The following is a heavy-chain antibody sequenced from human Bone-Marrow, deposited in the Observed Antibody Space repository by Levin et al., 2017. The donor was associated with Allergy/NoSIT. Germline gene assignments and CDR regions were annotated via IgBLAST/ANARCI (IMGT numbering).Heavy chain of an antibody. D-gene: IGHD3-22*01. V-gene: IGHV4-34*01. CDR3: ARGLGTMIVVLSANWFDP. J-gene: IGHJ5*02. CDR2: INHSGST. Sequence: PSETLSLTCAVYGGSFSGYYWSWIRQPPGKGLEWIGEINHSGSTNYNPSLKSRVTISVDTSKNQFSLKLSSVTAADTAVYYCARGLGTMIVVLSANWFDPWGQGTLVTVSS. CDR1: GGSFSGYY.